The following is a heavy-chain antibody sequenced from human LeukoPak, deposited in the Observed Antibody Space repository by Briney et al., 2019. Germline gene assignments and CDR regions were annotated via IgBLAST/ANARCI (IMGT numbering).Heavy chain of an antibody. CDR3: ARGRMVRGVINWFDP. CDR2: IYHSGST. V-gene: IGHV4-30-2*01. D-gene: IGHD3-10*01. Sequence: SETLSLTCPVSGGSISSGGYSWSWIRQPPGKGLEWIGYIYHSGSTYYNPSLKSRVTISVDRSKNQFSLKLSSVTAADTAVYYCARGRMVRGVINWFDPWGQGTLVTVSS. J-gene: IGHJ5*02. CDR1: GGSISSGGYS.